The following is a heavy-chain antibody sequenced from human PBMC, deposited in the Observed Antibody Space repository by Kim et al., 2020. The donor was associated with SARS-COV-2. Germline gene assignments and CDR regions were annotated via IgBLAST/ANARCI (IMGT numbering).Heavy chain of an antibody. CDR3: ARSNKGFDY. D-gene: IGHD4-4*01. J-gene: IGHJ4*02. Sequence: IHYADPVKGRFTISRDNVKNSLYLQMDSLRAEDTAVYFCARSNKGFDYCGQGTLVTVSS. CDR2: I. V-gene: IGHV3-48*01.